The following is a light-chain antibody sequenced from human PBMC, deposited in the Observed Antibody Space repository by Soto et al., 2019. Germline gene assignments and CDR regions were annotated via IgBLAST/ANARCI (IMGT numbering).Light chain of an antibody. CDR1: SSNIGAGYD. Sequence: QSVLTQPPSVSAAPGQKVTISCSGSSSNIGAGYDVHWYQQLPGTAPKLLIYGNSNRPSGVPDRFSGSKSGTSASLAITGLQAEDEADYYCQSYDSSLSGSRVVFGGGTKVTVL. CDR2: GNS. CDR3: QSYDSSLSGSRVV. V-gene: IGLV1-40*01. J-gene: IGLJ2*01.